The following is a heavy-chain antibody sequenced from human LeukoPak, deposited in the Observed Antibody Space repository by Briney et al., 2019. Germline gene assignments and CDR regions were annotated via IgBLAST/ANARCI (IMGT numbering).Heavy chain of an antibody. CDR3: ARDPNDFWSGLDY. Sequence: SETLSLTCVVYVGSFSGYYWSWIRQPPGKGLEWIGEINHSGSTNYNPSLKSRVTISVDTSKTQFSLKLSSVTAADTAVYYCARDPNDFWSGLDYWGQGTLVTVSS. D-gene: IGHD3-3*01. J-gene: IGHJ4*02. CDR1: VGSFSGYY. V-gene: IGHV4-34*01. CDR2: INHSGST.